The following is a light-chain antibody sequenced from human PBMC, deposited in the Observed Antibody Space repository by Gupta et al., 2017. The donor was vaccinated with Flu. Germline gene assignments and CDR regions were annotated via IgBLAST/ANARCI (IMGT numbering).Light chain of an antibody. CDR3: SSYTTTNTLV. CDR2: EVN. CDR1: SSDVGAYNF. Sequence: QSALTHPASLSGSSGHSIPIPCPGTSSDVGAYNFVSWYQQNPGKAPKLMIYEVNYRPSGVSSRFSGSKSGNTASLTISGLQAEDEADYYCSSYTTTNTLVFGGGTKLTVL. V-gene: IGLV2-14*01. J-gene: IGLJ3*02.